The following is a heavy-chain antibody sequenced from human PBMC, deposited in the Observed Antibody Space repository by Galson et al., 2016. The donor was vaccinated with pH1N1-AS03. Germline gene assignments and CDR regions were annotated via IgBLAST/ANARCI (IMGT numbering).Heavy chain of an antibody. Sequence: SVQVSCKASGYTFTSYYLHWVRQAPGQALEWMGLINPDTGSTNYAQQFQGRVTVTRDTSTSKVYMDLSRLRSEDTAVYYCARVLRRDGYNYTGGFDFWGQGTLVTVSS. D-gene: IGHD5-24*01. CDR1: GYTFTSYY. J-gene: IGHJ4*02. CDR3: ARVLRRDGYNYTGGFDF. V-gene: IGHV1-46*03. CDR2: INPDTGST.